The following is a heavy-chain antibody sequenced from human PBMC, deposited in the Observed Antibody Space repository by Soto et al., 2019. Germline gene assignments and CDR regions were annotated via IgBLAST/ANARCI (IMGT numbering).Heavy chain of an antibody. CDR2: IKSKTDGGTT. CDR1: GFTFSNAW. V-gene: IGHV3-15*01. CDR3: TTDRPDSVGTYYFDY. J-gene: IGHJ4*02. D-gene: IGHD1-1*01. Sequence: GGSLRLSCAASGFTFSNAWMSWVRQAPGKGLEWVGRIKSKTDGGTTDYAAPVKGRFTISRDDSKNTLYLQMNSLKTEDTAVYYCTTDRPDSVGTYYFDYWGQGTLVTVSS.